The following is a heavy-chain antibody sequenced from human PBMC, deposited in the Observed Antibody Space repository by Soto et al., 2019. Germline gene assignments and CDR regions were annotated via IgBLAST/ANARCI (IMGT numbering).Heavy chain of an antibody. J-gene: IGHJ3*02. CDR2: INRDGSST. CDR3: ARCWSDI. CDR1: GFTFRPYW. D-gene: IGHD6-13*01. Sequence: EVQLVESGGGLVQPGGSLRLSCAASGFTFRPYWMHWVRQAPGKGLVWVSRINRDGSSTNYADSVKGRFTISRDNAKNTLYMQMNSLRVEDTAMYYCARCWSDIWGQGTMVTVCS. V-gene: IGHV3-74*01.